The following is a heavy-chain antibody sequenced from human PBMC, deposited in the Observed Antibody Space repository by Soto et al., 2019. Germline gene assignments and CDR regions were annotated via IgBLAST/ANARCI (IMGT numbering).Heavy chain of an antibody. V-gene: IGHV3-23*01. CDR2: ISGSGGST. D-gene: IGHD6-13*01. Sequence: GGSLRLSCAASGFTFSSYAMSWVRQAPGKGLEWVSAISGSGGSTYYADSVKGRFTISRDNSKNTLYLQMNSLRAEDTAVYYCATARQYSSWFFDYWGQGTLVTVSS. CDR1: GFTFSSYA. CDR3: ATARQYSSWFFDY. J-gene: IGHJ4*02.